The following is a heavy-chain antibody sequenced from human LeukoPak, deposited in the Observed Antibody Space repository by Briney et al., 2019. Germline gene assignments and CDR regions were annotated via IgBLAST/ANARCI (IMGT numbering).Heavy chain of an antibody. V-gene: IGHV4-59*12. D-gene: IGHD3-3*01. J-gene: IGHJ4*02. CDR3: YASITIFGVVTDDS. CDR2: IYYSGST. Sequence: SETLSLTCTVSSGSISSYYWSWIRQPPGKGLEWIGYIYYSGSTNYNPFLKSRVSISVDSSKNQFSLKLSSVTAADTAVYYCYASITIFGVVTDDSWGQGTLVTVSS. CDR1: SGSISSYY.